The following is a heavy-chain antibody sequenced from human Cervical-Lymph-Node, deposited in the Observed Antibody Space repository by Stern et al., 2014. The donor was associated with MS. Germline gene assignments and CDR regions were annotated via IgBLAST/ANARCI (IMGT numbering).Heavy chain of an antibody. Sequence: VQLLESGAEVKKPGSSVKVSCKASGGTFSSYAISWVRQAPGQGLEWMGGIIPIFGTANYAQKFQGRVTITADESTSTAYMELSSLRSEDTAVYYCARARFGDAPSYYYYYGMDVWGQGTTVTVSS. CDR1: GGTFSSYA. CDR3: ARARFGDAPSYYYYYGMDV. D-gene: IGHD3-10*01. J-gene: IGHJ6*02. V-gene: IGHV1-69*01. CDR2: IIPIFGTA.